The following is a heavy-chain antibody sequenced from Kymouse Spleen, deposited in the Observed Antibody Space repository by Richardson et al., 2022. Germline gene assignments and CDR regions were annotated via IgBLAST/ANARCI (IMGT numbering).Heavy chain of an antibody. D-gene: IGHD6-13*01,IGHD6-25*01. Sequence: QLQLQESGPGLVKPSETLSLTCTVSGGSISSSSYYWGWIRQPPGKGLEWIGSIYYSGSTYYNPSLKSRVTISVDTSKNQFSLKLSSVTAADTAVYYCAREEGIAAAGFDYWGQGTLVTVSS. CDR1: GGSISSSSYY. V-gene: IGHV4-39*01. CDR2: IYYSGST. J-gene: IGHJ4*02. CDR3: AREEGIAAAGFDY.